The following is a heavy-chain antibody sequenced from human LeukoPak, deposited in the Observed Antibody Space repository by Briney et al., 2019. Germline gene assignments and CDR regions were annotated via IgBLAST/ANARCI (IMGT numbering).Heavy chain of an antibody. J-gene: IGHJ4*02. CDR3: ARDMGRGAVAFDY. D-gene: IGHD6-19*01. CDR1: GGTFSSYA. Sequence: ATVKVSCKASGGTFSSYAMNWVRQAPGQGLEWMGWINTNTGNPTYAQGFTGRFVFSLDTSVSTAYLQISSLKAEDTAVYYCARDMGRGAVAFDYWGQGTLVTVSS. V-gene: IGHV7-4-1*02. CDR2: INTNTGNP.